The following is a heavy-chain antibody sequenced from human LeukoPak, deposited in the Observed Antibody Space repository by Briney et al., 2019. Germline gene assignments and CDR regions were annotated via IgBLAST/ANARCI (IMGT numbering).Heavy chain of an antibody. J-gene: IGHJ5*02. Sequence: GGSLRLSCAASGFTFSSYGMHWVRQAPGKGLEWVAFIPYDGTNKYYADSVKGRFTISRDNSKNTLYLQMNSLRAEDTAVYYCAKETSYCSGNTCSGNWFDPWGQGTLVTVSS. CDR3: AKETSYCSGNTCSGNWFDP. V-gene: IGHV3-30*02. CDR1: GFTFSSYG. D-gene: IGHD2-15*01. CDR2: IPYDGTNK.